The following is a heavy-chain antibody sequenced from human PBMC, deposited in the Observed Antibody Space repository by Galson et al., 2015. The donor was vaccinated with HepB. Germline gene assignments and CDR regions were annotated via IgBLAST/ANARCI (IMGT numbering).Heavy chain of an antibody. Sequence: SLRLSCAASGFTFSSYGMHWVRQAPGKGLEWVAVISYDGSNKYYADSVKGRFTISRDNSKNTLYLQMNSLRAEDTAVYYCAKGIWLWSYFDYWGQGTLVTVSS. V-gene: IGHV3-30*18. J-gene: IGHJ4*02. CDR1: GFTFSSYG. D-gene: IGHD5-18*01. CDR2: ISYDGSNK. CDR3: AKGIWLWSYFDY.